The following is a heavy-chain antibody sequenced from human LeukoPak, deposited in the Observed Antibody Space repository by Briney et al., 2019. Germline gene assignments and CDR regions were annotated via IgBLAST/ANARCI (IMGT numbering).Heavy chain of an antibody. J-gene: IGHJ3*02. CDR3: VTNIAGAFDI. CDR1: GFTFSAYA. Sequence: PGGSLRLSCSASGFTFSAYAMHWVRQAPGKGLEHVSIVSADGVSTHYAMSVKGRFTISRDNSKSTVYLQVGSLRGEDMAMYYCVTNIAGAFDIWGQGTMVTVSS. D-gene: IGHD1-1*01. CDR2: VSADGVST. V-gene: IGHV3-64*01.